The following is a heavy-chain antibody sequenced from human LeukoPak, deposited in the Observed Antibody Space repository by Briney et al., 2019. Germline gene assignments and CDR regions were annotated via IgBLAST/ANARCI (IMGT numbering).Heavy chain of an antibody. D-gene: IGHD3-10*01. Sequence: GGSETLLCAASGFPFSNYAVHWVRQAPGKGLEWVSSISSSSSYIYYADSVKGRFTISRDNAKNSLYLQMNSLRAEDTAVYYCARSGYGPGSYDADAFWGPGTLVTVSS. CDR1: GFPFSNYA. CDR2: ISSSSSYI. V-gene: IGHV3-21*01. CDR3: ARSGYGPGSYDADAF. J-gene: IGHJ4*02.